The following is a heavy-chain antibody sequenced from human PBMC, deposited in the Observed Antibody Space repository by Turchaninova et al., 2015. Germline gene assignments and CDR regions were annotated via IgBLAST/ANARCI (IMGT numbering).Heavy chain of an antibody. CDR3: ATCSYRKIWYFDL. CDR2: VDPEDGET. Sequence: GATVKISCKVSGYTFTDYYVHWVQQAPGKGLEWMGLVDPEDGETIYAEKFQGRVTITADTSTDTAYMELDSLRSEDTAVYYCATCSYRKIWYFDLGPWHPGHCLL. J-gene: IGHJ2*01. V-gene: IGHV1-69-2*01. CDR1: GYTFTDYY. D-gene: IGHD2-15*01.